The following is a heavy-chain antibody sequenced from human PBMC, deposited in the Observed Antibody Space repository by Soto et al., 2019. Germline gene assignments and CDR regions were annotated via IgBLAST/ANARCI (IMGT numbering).Heavy chain of an antibody. CDR1: GYTFTSYG. CDR3: ARRTSFDWLTQYYFDY. D-gene: IGHD3-9*01. V-gene: IGHV1-18*01. CDR2: ISAYNGNT. J-gene: IGHJ4*02. Sequence: GASVKVSCKASGYTFTSYGISWVRQAPGQGLEWMGWISAYNGNTNYVQKLQGRVTMTTDTSTSTAYMELRSLRSDDTAVYYCARRTSFDWLTQYYFDYWGQGTLVTVSS.